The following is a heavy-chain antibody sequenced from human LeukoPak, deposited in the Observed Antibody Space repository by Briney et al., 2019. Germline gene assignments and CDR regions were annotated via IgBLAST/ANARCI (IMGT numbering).Heavy chain of an antibody. D-gene: IGHD2-15*01. CDR2: ISSSGSTI. Sequence: GGSLRLSCAASGFTFSDYYMSWIRQAPGKGLEWVSYISSSGSTIYYADSVKGRFTISRDNAKNSLYLQMNSLRAEDTAVYYCASRILYSLLGAFDIWGQGTMVTVSS. CDR1: GFTFSDYY. CDR3: ASRILYSLLGAFDI. J-gene: IGHJ3*02. V-gene: IGHV3-11*04.